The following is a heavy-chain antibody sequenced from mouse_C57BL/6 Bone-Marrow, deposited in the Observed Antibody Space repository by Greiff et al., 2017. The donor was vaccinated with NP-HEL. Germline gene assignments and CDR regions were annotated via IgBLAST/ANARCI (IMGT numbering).Heavy chain of an antibody. D-gene: IGHD2-4*01. CDR3: ARSIYYDYADDPFYGMDY. V-gene: IGHV7-3*01. CDR2: IRNKANGYTI. CDR1: GFTFTDYY. J-gene: IGHJ4*01. Sequence: DVQLVESGGGLVQPGGSLSLSCAASGFTFTDYYMSWVRQPPGKALEWVGFIRNKANGYTIEYSASVKGRFTISRANSHSILYLQMNALGAEDSATYYCARSIYYDYADDPFYGMDYWGQGTSVTVSS.